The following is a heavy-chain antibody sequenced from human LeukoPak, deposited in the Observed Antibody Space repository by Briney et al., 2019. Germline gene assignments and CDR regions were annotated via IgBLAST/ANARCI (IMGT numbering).Heavy chain of an antibody. J-gene: IGHJ6*02. V-gene: IGHV4-34*01. CDR1: GFTFSDYY. CDR3: AREKTYYDFWSTFPSPMDA. CDR2: INHSGST. D-gene: IGHD3-3*01. Sequence: GSLRLSCAASGFTFSDYYMSWIRQPPGKGLEWIGEINHSGSTNYNPSLKSRVTISVDTSKNQFSLKLSSVTAADTAVYYCAREKTYYDFWSTFPSPMDAWGQGTTVTVSS.